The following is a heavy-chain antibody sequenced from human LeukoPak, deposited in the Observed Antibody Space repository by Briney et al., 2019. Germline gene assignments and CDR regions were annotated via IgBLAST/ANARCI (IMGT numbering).Heavy chain of an antibody. J-gene: IGHJ4*02. CDR3: ARGAYIVVVPAARGYFDY. V-gene: IGHV3-7*01. CDR1: GFTFSSYW. Sequence: GGSLRLSCAASGFTFSSYWMSWVRQAPGKGLEWVANIKQDGSEKYYVDSVKGRFTISRDNAKNSLYLQMNSLRAEDTAVYYCARGAYIVVVPAARGYFDYWGQGTLVTVSS. D-gene: IGHD2-2*01. CDR2: IKQDGSEK.